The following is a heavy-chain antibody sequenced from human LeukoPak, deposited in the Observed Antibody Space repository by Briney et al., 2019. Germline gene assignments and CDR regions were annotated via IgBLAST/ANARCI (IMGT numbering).Heavy chain of an antibody. J-gene: IGHJ5*02. CDR3: ATGYYEPFAT. D-gene: IGHD1-26*01. CDR2: ISDTGKT. V-gene: IGHV4-59*01. Sequence: SETLCLTCNVSGASLSSYYWDWLRQSPGRGLEWIGYISDTGKTDSNPSLKSRVTISLATSKNQFSLRLTSVTAADSAVYFCATGYYEPFATWGPGIMVSVSS. CDR1: GASLSSYY.